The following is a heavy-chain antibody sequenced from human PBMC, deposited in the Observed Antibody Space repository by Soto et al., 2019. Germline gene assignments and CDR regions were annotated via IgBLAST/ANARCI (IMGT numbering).Heavy chain of an antibody. CDR2: ISYDGSNK. CDR3: ARVRGITGTNNWFDP. Sequence: SSLRLSYAASEFNFSSYAMHWVRQVPGKGLEWVAVISYDGSNKYYADSVKGRFTISRDNSKNTLYLQMNSLRAEDTAVYYCARVRGITGTNNWFDPWGEGTLVTVSS. J-gene: IGHJ5*02. V-gene: IGHV3-30-3*01. D-gene: IGHD1-20*01. CDR1: EFNFSSYA.